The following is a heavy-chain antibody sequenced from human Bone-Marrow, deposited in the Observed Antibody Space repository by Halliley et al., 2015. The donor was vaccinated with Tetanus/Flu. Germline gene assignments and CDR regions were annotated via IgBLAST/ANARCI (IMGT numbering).Heavy chain of an antibody. Sequence: GLVKPSQTLSLTCAISGDSVSTNNAAWNWIRQSPSRGLEWLGRTYYRSKWYNDYAVSVKSRITINPDTSKNQFSLQLNSVTHEDTAVYYRAREILGAAHLIPIHWPAPWGQGTVVPVSS. CDR1: GDSVSTNNAA. CDR3: AREILGAAHLIPIHWPAP. V-gene: IGHV6-1*01. J-gene: IGHJ5*02. CDR2: TYYRSKWYN. D-gene: IGHD2-15*01.